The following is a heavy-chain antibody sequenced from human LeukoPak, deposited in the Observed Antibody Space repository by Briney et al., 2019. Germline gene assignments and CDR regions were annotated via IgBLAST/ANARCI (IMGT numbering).Heavy chain of an antibody. D-gene: IGHD3-10*01. CDR3: ARQLWFGESTMSFDP. J-gene: IGHJ5*02. V-gene: IGHV4-30-4*01. CDR2: IYYSGST. CDR1: GGSISSGDYY. Sequence: SETLSLTCTVSGGSISSGDYYWSWIRQPPGKGLEWIGYIYYSGSTYYNPSLKSRVTISVDTSKNQFSLKLSSVTAADTAVYYCARQLWFGESTMSFDPWGQGTLVTVSS.